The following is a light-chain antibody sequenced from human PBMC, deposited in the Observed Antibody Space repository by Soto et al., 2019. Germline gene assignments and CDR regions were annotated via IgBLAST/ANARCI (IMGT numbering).Light chain of an antibody. V-gene: IGKV1-5*01. CDR3: QQYNSYSPWT. Sequence: DIQMTQSPSTLSASVGDRVTITCRASQSISSWLAWYQQKPGKAPKLLIYDASSLESGVPSMFSGSGSGTEFTLTISILQPDDFATYYCQQYNSYSPWTFGQGTKVEIK. J-gene: IGKJ1*01. CDR2: DAS. CDR1: QSISSW.